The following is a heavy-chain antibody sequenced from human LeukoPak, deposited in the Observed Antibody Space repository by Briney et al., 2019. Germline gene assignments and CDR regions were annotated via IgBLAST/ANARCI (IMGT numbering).Heavy chain of an antibody. Sequence: SETPSLTCTVSGYSISSGYYWGWIRQPPGKGLGWIGSIYHSGSTYYNPSLKSRVTMSVDTSKNQFSLKLSSVTAADTAVYYCASSNVWFGELFFWGQGTLVTVSS. D-gene: IGHD3-10*01. J-gene: IGHJ4*02. CDR1: GYSISSGYY. V-gene: IGHV4-38-2*02. CDR3: ASSNVWFGELFF. CDR2: IYHSGST.